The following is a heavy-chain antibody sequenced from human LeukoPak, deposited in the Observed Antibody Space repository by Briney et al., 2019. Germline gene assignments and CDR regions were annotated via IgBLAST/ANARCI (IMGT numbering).Heavy chain of an antibody. J-gene: IGHJ4*02. CDR2: INWNGGGT. CDR1: GFTFDDYG. D-gene: IGHD3-9*01. V-gene: IGHV3-20*04. Sequence: GGSLRLSCAASGFTFDDYGMRWVPQAPGKGLEWVSGINWNGGGTVYADSVQGRFTISRDNAKNSLYLQMNSLRAEGTALYYCARGGRYDILTGYSFDYWGQGTLVTVSS. CDR3: ARGGRYDILTGYSFDY.